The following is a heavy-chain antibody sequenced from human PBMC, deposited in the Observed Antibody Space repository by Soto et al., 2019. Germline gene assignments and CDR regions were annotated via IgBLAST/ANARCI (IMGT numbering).Heavy chain of an antibody. CDR3: ARKMGQLLYAFDI. V-gene: IGHV4-34*01. Sequence: QVQLQQWGAGLLKPSETLSLTCAVYGGSFSGYYWSWIRQPPGKGLEWIGEINHSGSTNYSPSLKSRVTISVDTSKNQFSLKLSSVTAADTAVYYCARKMGQLLYAFDIWGQGTMVTVSS. CDR1: GGSFSGYY. CDR2: INHSGST. J-gene: IGHJ3*02. D-gene: IGHD2-2*01.